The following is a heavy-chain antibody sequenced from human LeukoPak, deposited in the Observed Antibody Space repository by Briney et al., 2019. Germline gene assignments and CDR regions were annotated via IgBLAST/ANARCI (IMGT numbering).Heavy chain of an antibody. V-gene: IGHV3-30-3*01. CDR2: ISYDGSNK. D-gene: IGHD2-2*02. Sequence: PGGSLRLSCAASGFTFSSYAMHWVRQAPGKGLEWVAVISYDGSNKYYADSVKGRFTISRDNSKNTLYLQMNSLRAEGTAVYYFAREPPYTFYYYMDLWGKGTTVTVSS. J-gene: IGHJ6*03. CDR3: AREPPYTFYYYMDL. CDR1: GFTFSSYA.